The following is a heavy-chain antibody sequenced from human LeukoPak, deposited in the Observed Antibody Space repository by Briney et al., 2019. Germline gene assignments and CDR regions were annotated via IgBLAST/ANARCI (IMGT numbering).Heavy chain of an antibody. D-gene: IGHD6-13*01. Sequence: SETLSLTCTVSGGSISSRSYYWGWIRQPPGRGLEWIGSIYYSGSTYYNSSLKSRVTISVDTSKNQFSLKLSSVTAADTAVYYCAREFHNSGYSSSWYEEGFDYWGQGILVTVSS. CDR1: GGSISSRSYY. V-gene: IGHV4-39*07. CDR2: IYYSGST. CDR3: AREFHNSGYSSSWYEEGFDY. J-gene: IGHJ4*02.